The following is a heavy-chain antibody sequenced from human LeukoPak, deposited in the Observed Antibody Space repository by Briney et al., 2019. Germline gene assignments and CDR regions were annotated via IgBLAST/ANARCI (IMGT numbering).Heavy chain of an antibody. CDR1: GFIFSDHY. V-gene: IGHV3-72*01. CDR3: AKDPFSCRSSGCRGIGY. D-gene: IGHD6-19*01. CDR2: SRNKANSYIT. J-gene: IGHJ4*02. Sequence: GGSLRLSCAASGFIFSDHYMDWVRQAPGKGLEWVGRSRNKANSYITEYAASVKGRFTISRDDSKNSLFLQMNSLKTEDTAVYYCAKDPFSCRSSGCRGIGYWGQGTLVTVSS.